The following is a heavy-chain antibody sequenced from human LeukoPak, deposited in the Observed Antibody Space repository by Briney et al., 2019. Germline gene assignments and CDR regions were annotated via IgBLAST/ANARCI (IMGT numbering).Heavy chain of an antibody. V-gene: IGHV4-59*01. D-gene: IGHD2-15*01. CDR3: AREAAPRYYYYYMDV. CDR1: GGSISSYY. Sequence: SETLSLTCTVSGGSISSYYWSWIRQPPGKGLEWTGYIYYSGSTNYNPSLKSRVTISVDRSKNQFSLKLSSVTAADTAVYYCAREAAPRYYYYYMDVWGKGTTVTVSS. J-gene: IGHJ6*03. CDR2: IYYSGST.